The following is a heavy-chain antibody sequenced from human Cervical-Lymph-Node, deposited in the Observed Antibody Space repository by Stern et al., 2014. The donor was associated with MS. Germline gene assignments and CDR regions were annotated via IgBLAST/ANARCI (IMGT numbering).Heavy chain of an antibody. Sequence: VQLVESGGGLVKPGGSLRLSCAASGFSFSDHSMAWIRQAPGKGLEWVSYISNSGRNIYHTDSVKGRFTISRDSAKNSLNLQMNSLRAEDTAIYYCARDYSGRHERGAFDIWGQGTVVTVSS. CDR2: ISNSGRNI. J-gene: IGHJ3*02. V-gene: IGHV3-11*01. D-gene: IGHD1-26*01. CDR3: ARDYSGRHERGAFDI. CDR1: GFSFSDHS.